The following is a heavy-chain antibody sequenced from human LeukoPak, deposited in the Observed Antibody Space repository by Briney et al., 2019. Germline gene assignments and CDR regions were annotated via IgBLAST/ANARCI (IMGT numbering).Heavy chain of an antibody. CDR1: GDSVSSNSAA. CDR3: AREWEGTTGPYYYYYYYMDV. V-gene: IGHV6-1*01. D-gene: IGHD1-1*01. J-gene: IGHJ6*03. Sequence: SQTLSLTCAISGDSVSSNSAAWNWIRQSPSRGLEWLGRTYYRSKWYNDYAVSVKSRITISPDTSKNQFSLQLNSVTPEDTAVYYCAREWEGTTGPYYYYYYYMDVWGKGTTVTVSS. CDR2: TYYRSKWYN.